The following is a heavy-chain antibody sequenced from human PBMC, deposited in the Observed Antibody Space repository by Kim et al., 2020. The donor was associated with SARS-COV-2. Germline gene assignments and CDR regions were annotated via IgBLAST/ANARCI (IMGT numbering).Heavy chain of an antibody. V-gene: IGHV4-34*01. D-gene: IGHD5-18*01. Sequence: NPSLKSQVTISVDTSKNQFSLKLSSVTAANTAVYYCAREGGVQLWLPLDYWGQRTLVTVSS. J-gene: IGHJ4*02. CDR3: AREGGVQLWLPLDY.